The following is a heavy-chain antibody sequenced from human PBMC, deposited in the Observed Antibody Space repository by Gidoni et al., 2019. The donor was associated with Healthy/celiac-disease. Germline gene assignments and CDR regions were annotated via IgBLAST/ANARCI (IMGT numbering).Heavy chain of an antibody. CDR3: ARVTVTSHPYFDY. CDR1: GYSISSGYY. Sequence: QVQLQESGPGLVKPSETLSLTCTAPGYSISSGYYWGWIRQPPGKGLEWIGGIYHSGSTYYNPSLKSRVTISVDTSKNQFSLKLSAVTAADTAVYYCARVTVTSHPYFDYWGQGTLVTVSS. V-gene: IGHV4-38-2*02. J-gene: IGHJ4*02. CDR2: IYHSGST. D-gene: IGHD4-17*01.